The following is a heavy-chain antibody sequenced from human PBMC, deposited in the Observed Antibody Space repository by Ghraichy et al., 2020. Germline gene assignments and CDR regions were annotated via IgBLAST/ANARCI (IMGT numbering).Heavy chain of an antibody. J-gene: IGHJ4*02. V-gene: IGHV4-4*09. Sequence: SETLSLTCTVSGGSISSYYWSWIRQPPGKGLEWIGYIYTSGSTNYNPSLKSRVTISVDTSKNQFSLKLSSVTAADTAVYYCAGGYSGYDLHEGLSPPAADYWGQGTLVTVSS. D-gene: IGHD5-12*01. CDR3: AGGYSGYDLHEGLSPPAADY. CDR2: IYTSGST. CDR1: GGSISSYY.